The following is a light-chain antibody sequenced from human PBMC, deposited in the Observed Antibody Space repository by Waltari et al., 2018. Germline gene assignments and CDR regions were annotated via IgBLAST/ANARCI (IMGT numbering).Light chain of an antibody. Sequence: QSALTQPPSASGSPGQSVTISCPATTSAVGGYNFFPWYQQHPGKAPKPMIYEVSKRPSGVPDRFSGSKSGNTASLTVSGLQAEDEADFYCSSFTGSNNWVFGGGTKVTVL. J-gene: IGLJ3*02. V-gene: IGLV2-8*01. CDR1: TSAVGGYNF. CDR2: EVS. CDR3: SSFTGSNNWV.